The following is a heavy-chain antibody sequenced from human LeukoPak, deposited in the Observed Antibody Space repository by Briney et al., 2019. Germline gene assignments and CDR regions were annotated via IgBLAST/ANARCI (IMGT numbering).Heavy chain of an antibody. J-gene: IGHJ4*02. CDR1: GFTFSSYS. D-gene: IGHD2-21*02. V-gene: IGHV3-48*02. CDR2: ISSSSTI. Sequence: GGSLRLSCAASGFTFSSYSMKWVRQAPGKGLEWVSYISSSSTIYYADSVKGRFTISRDNAKNSLYLQMNSLRDEDTAVYYCARVTGPIDYWGQGTLVTVSS. CDR3: ARVTGPIDY.